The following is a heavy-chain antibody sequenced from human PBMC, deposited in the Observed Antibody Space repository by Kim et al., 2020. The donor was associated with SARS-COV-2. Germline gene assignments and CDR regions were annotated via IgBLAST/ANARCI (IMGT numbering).Heavy chain of an antibody. CDR1: GFNFGDYA. Sequence: GGSLRLSCTTSGFNFGDYAMTWFRQAPGKGLEWVSSIRSKGYGGTTEYAASVKGRFAISRDDSKSIAYLQMNSLTIEDTALYYCSRGPRSGSYAYWGQGALVTVS. J-gene: IGHJ4*02. CDR2: IRSKGYGGTT. V-gene: IGHV3-49*03. CDR3: SRGPRSGSYAY. D-gene: IGHD3-16*01.